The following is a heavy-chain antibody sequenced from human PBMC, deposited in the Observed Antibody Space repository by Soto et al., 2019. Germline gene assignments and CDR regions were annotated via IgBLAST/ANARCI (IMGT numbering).Heavy chain of an antibody. J-gene: IGHJ6*02. CDR1: GFTFSSYG. CDR2: ISYDGSNK. CDR3: AKEGHYGMDV. V-gene: IGHV3-30*18. Sequence: QVQLVESGGGVVQPGRSLRLSCAASGFTFSSYGMHWVRQSPGKGLEWVAVISYDGSNKYYADSVKGRFTISRDNSKNTLYLQMNSLRAEDTAVYYCAKEGHYGMDVWGQGTTVTVS.